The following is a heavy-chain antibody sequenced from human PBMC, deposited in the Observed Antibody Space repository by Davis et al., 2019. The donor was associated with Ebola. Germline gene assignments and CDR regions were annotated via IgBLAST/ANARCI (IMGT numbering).Heavy chain of an antibody. J-gene: IGHJ3*02. CDR1: GYNFTNYY. Sequence: AASVTVSCKASGYNFTNYYTYWARPAPGQRIESMGMTNPNEGRTIYAQKFQGRVTVTRDTSTTTVYMDLSSLRSEDTALYYCTQPGWQDSGYEVFDNWGQGTMVTVSS. D-gene: IGHD5-12*01. CDR2: TNPNEGRT. CDR3: TQPGWQDSGYEVFDN. V-gene: IGHV1-46*03.